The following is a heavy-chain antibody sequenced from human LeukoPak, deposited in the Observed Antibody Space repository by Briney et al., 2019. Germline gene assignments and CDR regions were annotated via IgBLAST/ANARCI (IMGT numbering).Heavy chain of an antibody. CDR2: IYYSGST. Sequence: SETLSLTCTVSGGSISSYYWSWIRQPPGKGPEWIGYIYYSGSTNYNPSLKSRVTISVDTSKNQFSLKMSSVTAADTAVYYCARERAVITYYYFDYWGQGTLVTVSS. D-gene: IGHD3-22*01. V-gene: IGHV4-59*12. CDR3: ARERAVITYYYFDY. J-gene: IGHJ4*02. CDR1: GGSISSYY.